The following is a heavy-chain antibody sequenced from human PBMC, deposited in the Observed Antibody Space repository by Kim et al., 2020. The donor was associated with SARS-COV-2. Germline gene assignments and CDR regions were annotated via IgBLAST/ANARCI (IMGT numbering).Heavy chain of an antibody. D-gene: IGHD6-19*01. CDR3: ARRGAIAVAGKWVSRCYYGMDV. J-gene: IGHJ6*02. V-gene: IGHV4-34*01. Sequence: SETLSPTCAVYGGSFSGYYWSWIRQPPGKGLEWIGEINHSGSTNYNPSLKSRVTISVDTSKNQFSLKLSSVTAADTAVYYCARRGAIAVAGKWVSRCYYGMDVWGQGTTVTVSS. CDR1: GGSFSGYY. CDR2: INHSGST.